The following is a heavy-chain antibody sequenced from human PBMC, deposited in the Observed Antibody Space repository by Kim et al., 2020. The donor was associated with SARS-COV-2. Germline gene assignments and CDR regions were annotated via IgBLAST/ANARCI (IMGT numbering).Heavy chain of an antibody. Sequence: SETLSLTCTVSGGSISSYYWSWIRQPPGKGLEWIGYIYYSGSTNYNPSLKSRVTISVDTSKNQFSLKLSSVTAADTAVYYCARGDSGYEYYYFDYWGQGTLVTVSS. CDR2: IYYSGST. CDR1: GGSISSYY. CDR3: ARGDSGYEYYYFDY. V-gene: IGHV4-59*13. J-gene: IGHJ4*02. D-gene: IGHD5-12*01.